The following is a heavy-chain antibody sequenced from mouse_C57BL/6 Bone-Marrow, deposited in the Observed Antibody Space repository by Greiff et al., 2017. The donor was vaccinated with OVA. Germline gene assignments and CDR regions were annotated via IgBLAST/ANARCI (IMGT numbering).Heavy chain of an antibody. J-gene: IGHJ1*03. CDR2: INPNNGGT. Sequence: EVQLQQSGPELVKPGASVKISCKASGYTFTDYYMNWVKQSHGKSLEWIGDINPNNGGTSYNQKFKGKATLTVDKSSSTAYMELRSLTSEDSAVYYCERSGIYYYGSSYWYFDVWGTGTTVTVSS. CDR1: GYTFTDYY. V-gene: IGHV1-26*01. CDR3: ERSGIYYYGSSYWYFDV. D-gene: IGHD1-1*01.